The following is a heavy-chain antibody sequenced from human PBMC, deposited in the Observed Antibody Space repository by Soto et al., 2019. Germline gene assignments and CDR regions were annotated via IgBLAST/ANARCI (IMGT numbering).Heavy chain of an antibody. V-gene: IGHV1-69*13. D-gene: IGHD4-4*01. J-gene: IGHJ6*02. CDR1: GGTFSGDA. CDR3: ASRTTVTSRHYYYYGTDV. CDR2: IIPIFGTA. Sequence: SLKVSCKTAGGTFSGDAISWVRKANGQGLEWMGGIIPIFGTANYAQKFQGRVTITADESTSTAYMELSSLRSEDTAVYYCASRTTVTSRHYYYYGTDVWGQRTTVTGS.